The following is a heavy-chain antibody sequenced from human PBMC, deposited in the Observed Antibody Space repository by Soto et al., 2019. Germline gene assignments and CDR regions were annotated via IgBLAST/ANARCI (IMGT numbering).Heavy chain of an antibody. J-gene: IGHJ4*02. V-gene: IGHV3-23*01. Sequence: PGGSLRLSCAASGFTFSSYSVNWVRQAPGKGLEWVSAISGSGSSTYYADSVKGRFTISRDNSKNTLYLQMNSLRAEDTAVYYCAKRYYYDSSGVDYWGQGTLVTVSS. CDR2: ISGSGSST. D-gene: IGHD3-22*01. CDR1: GFTFSSYS. CDR3: AKRYYYDSSGVDY.